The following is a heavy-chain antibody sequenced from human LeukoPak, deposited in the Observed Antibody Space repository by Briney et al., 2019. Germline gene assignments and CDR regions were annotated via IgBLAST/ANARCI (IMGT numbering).Heavy chain of an antibody. CDR3: ARLWGRGYSYGYFGY. CDR1: GYSFTSYW. V-gene: IGHV5-51*01. CDR2: IYPGDSDT. Sequence: GESLRISCKGSGYSFTSYWIGWVRQMPGKGLEWMGIIYPGDSDTRYSPSFQGQVTISADKSISTAYLQWSSLKASDTAMYYCARLWGRGYSYGYFGYWGQGTLVTVSS. D-gene: IGHD5-18*01. J-gene: IGHJ4*02.